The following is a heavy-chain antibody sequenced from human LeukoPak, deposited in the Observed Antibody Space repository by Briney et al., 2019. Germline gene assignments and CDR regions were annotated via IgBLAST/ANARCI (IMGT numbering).Heavy chain of an antibody. CDR3: ARDSRTEDRWYFDY. D-gene: IGHD6-13*01. V-gene: IGHV3-66*02. Sequence: PGGSLRLSCAASGFTVSSNYMSWVRQAPGKGLDWVSVIYSGGNTYYADSVKGRFTISRDNSKNTLYLQMNSLRAEDTAVYYCARDSRTEDRWYFDYWGQGTLVTVSS. CDR1: GFTVSSNY. J-gene: IGHJ4*02. CDR2: IYSGGNT.